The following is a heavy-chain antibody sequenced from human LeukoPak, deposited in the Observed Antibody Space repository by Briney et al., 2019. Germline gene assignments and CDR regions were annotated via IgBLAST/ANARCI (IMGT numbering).Heavy chain of an antibody. Sequence: ASVKVPCKASGYTFTAFYMHWVRQAPGQGLEWMGWINPNSGATNYAQKFQGRVTMTRDTSISTAYMELSRLRSDDTAVYYCARAHLIAAAGYNWFDPWGQGTLVTVSS. D-gene: IGHD6-13*01. CDR3: ARAHLIAAAGYNWFDP. J-gene: IGHJ5*02. V-gene: IGHV1-2*02. CDR2: INPNSGAT. CDR1: GYTFTAFY.